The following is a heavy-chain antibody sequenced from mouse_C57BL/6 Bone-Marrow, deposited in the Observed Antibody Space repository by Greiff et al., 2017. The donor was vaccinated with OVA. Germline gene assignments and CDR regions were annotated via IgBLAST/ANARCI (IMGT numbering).Heavy chain of an antibody. J-gene: IGHJ4*01. D-gene: IGHD2-2*01. CDR3: ARAGIYYGYGGYYYAMDY. V-gene: IGHV1-82*01. CDR1: GYAFTSSC. CDR2: IYPGDGDT. Sequence: QVQLLQSGPELVKPGASVKLSCKASGYAFTSSCMSWVKQRPGQGLEWIGRIYPGDGDTNYNGKFKGKATLTADKSSSTAYMQLSSLTSEDSAVYFCARAGIYYGYGGYYYAMDYWGKGTSVTVSS.